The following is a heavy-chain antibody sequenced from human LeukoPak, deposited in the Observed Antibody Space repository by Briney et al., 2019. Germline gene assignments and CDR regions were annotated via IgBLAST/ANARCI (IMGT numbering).Heavy chain of an antibody. Sequence: SETLSLPCTVSGGSISSYYWSWIRQPPGKGLEGIGYVHYTGSTNYNPFHKRRLTISVDTSKNQFSLKVSSVTAADTAGYYCARHRSGIVGATPEFDYWGQGTLVTVSS. CDR1: GGSISSYY. J-gene: IGHJ4*02. D-gene: IGHD1-26*01. CDR3: ARHRSGIVGATPEFDY. CDR2: VHYTGST. V-gene: IGHV4-59*08.